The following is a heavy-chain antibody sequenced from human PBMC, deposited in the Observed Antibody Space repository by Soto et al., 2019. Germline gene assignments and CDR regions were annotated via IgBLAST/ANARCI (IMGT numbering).Heavy chain of an antibody. J-gene: IGHJ4*02. D-gene: IGHD2-2*02. CDR1: TGSIRSGENY. Sequence: PSGTLALTCTVSTGSIRSGENYGSWIRQHPDKGLEWIGYIYHSGSTYYNPSLKSRATMSVDMSKKQFSLELRSVTAADTAVYYCARGYRYFDSWGQGTRVTVSS. V-gene: IGHV4-31*03. CDR2: IYHSGST. CDR3: ARGYRYFDS.